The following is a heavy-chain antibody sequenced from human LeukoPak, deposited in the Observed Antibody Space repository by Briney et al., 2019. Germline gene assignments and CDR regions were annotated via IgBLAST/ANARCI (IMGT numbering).Heavy chain of an antibody. CDR2: ISSSSSYI. J-gene: IGHJ3*02. D-gene: IGHD5-18*01. CDR1: GFTFSSYS. CDR3: ARDMDTAMHDAFDI. V-gene: IGHV3-21*01. Sequence: GGSLRLSCAASGFTFSSYSMNWVRQARGKGLEWVSSISSSSSYIYYADSVKGRFTISRDNAKNSLYLQMNSLRAEDTAVYYCARDMDTAMHDAFDIWGQGTMVTVSS.